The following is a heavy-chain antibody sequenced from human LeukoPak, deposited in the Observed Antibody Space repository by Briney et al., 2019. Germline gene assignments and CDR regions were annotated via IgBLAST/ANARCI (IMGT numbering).Heavy chain of an antibody. J-gene: IGHJ4*02. Sequence: PGRSLRLSCAASGFTFTSYTMHWVRQAPGKGLEWVAVMSYDGSHKFHADSVKGRFTISRDNSKNTVYLQVNSLRDEDTAIYYCARDVGGYAFDYWGQGTLVTVSS. CDR1: GFTFTSYT. D-gene: IGHD5-12*01. V-gene: IGHV3-30*04. CDR3: ARDVGGYAFDY. CDR2: MSYDGSHK.